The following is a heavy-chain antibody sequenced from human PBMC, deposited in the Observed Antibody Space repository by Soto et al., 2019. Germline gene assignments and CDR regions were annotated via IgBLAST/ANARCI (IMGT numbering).Heavy chain of an antibody. CDR2: MNPNSGNT. CDR1: GYTFTNFD. Sequence: ASVKVSCKASGYTFTNFDIHWVRQATGQGLEWMGWMNPNSGNTGCAQKFQGRVTMTTNTSIGTAYMELSSLRSEDTAVYYCARIPSYDTSGPLDYYYGMDVWGQGTTVTVS. V-gene: IGHV1-8*01. CDR3: ARIPSYDTSGPLDYYYGMDV. D-gene: IGHD3-22*01. J-gene: IGHJ6*02.